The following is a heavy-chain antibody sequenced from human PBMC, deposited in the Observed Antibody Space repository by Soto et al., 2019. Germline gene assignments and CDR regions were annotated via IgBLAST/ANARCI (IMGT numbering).Heavy chain of an antibody. Sequence: SETLSLTCTVSGGSIISGGYYWSWIRQHPGKGLEWIGYIYYSGSTYYNPSLKSRVTISVDTSKNQFSLKLSSVTAADTAVYYCAGSIAARPTAWFDPWGQGTLVTVSS. V-gene: IGHV4-31*03. CDR1: GGSIISGGYY. D-gene: IGHD6-6*01. CDR2: IYYSGST. CDR3: AGSIAARPTAWFDP. J-gene: IGHJ5*02.